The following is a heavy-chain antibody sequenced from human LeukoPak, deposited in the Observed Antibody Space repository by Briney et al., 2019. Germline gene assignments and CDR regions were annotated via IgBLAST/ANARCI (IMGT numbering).Heavy chain of an antibody. CDR3: ASLYYYDSRGDMDV. D-gene: IGHD3-22*01. CDR2: FSGSGGST. Sequence: PGGSLRLSCAASGFTFNSFAMSWVRQAPGKGLEWVSTFSGSGGSTYYADSVKGRFTISRDNAENSLYLQMNSLRAEDTAVYYCASLYYYDSRGDMDVWGKGTTVTVSS. V-gene: IGHV3-23*01. CDR1: GFTFNSFA. J-gene: IGHJ6*03.